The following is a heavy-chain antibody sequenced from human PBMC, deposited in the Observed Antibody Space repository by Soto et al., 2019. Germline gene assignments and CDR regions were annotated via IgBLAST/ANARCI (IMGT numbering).Heavy chain of an antibody. J-gene: IGHJ3*02. CDR2: IYPGDSET. Sequence: GESLKISCQTSGYRFTSYWIGWVHQMPGKGLEWMGIIYPGDSETRYSPSFQGQVTISADKSITTAYLQWSSLKASDTAMYYCARRDYYGSGSYDSADAFGIWGQGTMVTVSS. CDR1: GYRFTSYW. V-gene: IGHV5-51*07. D-gene: IGHD3-10*01. CDR3: ARRDYYGSGSYDSADAFGI.